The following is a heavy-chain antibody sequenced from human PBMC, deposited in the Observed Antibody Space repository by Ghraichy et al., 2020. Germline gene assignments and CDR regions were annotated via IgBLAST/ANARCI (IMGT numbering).Heavy chain of an antibody. CDR1: GFTVTNYY. D-gene: IGHD6-6*01. Sequence: GGSLRLSCAVSGFTVTNYYMSWVRQAPGKGLEWVSVIYSGGNTIYADSVKDRFTISSDDSKNTLYLQMNRLTAEDTAVYYCARDGFSSSYTFDYRGQGALVTVSS. V-gene: IGHV3-66*01. J-gene: IGHJ4*02. CDR3: ARDGFSSSYTFDY. CDR2: IYSGGNT.